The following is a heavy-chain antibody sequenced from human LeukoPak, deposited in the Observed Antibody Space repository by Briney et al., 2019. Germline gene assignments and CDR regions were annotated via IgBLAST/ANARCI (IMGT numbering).Heavy chain of an antibody. D-gene: IGHD3-22*01. CDR1: GYTFTSYY. CDR2: INPSGGST. Sequence: ASVKVSCKASGYTFTSYYMHWVRQAPGQGLEWMGIINPSGGSTSYVQKFQSRVTMTRDTSTSTVYMELSSLRSEDTAVYYCARPIKRTYYYDSSGYYSPDYYFDYWGQGTLVTVSS. CDR3: ARPIKRTYYYDSSGYYSPDYYFDY. J-gene: IGHJ4*02. V-gene: IGHV1-46*01.